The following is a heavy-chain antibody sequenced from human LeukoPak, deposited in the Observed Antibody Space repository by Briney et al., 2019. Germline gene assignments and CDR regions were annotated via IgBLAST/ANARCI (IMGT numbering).Heavy chain of an antibody. Sequence: GGSLRLSCAASGFTFSRDSMNWVRQAPGKGLEWVAYINGGGSPIYYADSVRRRFTISRDNAKSSLYLQMNSLRAEDTALYYCVRDNPRCCGVIPANIDDFWGQGTLVTVSS. CDR1: GFTFSRDS. CDR3: VRDNPRCCGVIPANIDDF. CDR2: INGGGSPI. J-gene: IGHJ4*02. V-gene: IGHV3-48*01. D-gene: IGHD2-21*01.